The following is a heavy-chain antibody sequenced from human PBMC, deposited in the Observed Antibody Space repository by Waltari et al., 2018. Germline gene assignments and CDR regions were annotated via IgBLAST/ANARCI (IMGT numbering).Heavy chain of an antibody. CDR1: GFTFSSYA. CDR3: AKDYDFWSGDYYMDV. J-gene: IGHJ6*03. CDR2: IIGSGGST. D-gene: IGHD3-3*01. Sequence: EVQLLESGGGLVQPGGSLRLSCAASGFTFSSYAMRWVRQAPGKGLEWVSAIIGSGGSTYYADSVKGRFTISRDNSKNTLYLQMNSLRAEDTAVYYCAKDYDFWSGDYYMDVWGKGTTVTLSS. V-gene: IGHV3-23*01.